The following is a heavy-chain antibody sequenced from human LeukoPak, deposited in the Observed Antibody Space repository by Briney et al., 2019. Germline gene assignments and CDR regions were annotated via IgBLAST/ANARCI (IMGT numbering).Heavy chain of an antibody. V-gene: IGHV3-30-3*01. CDR3: ARDRRGPHDAFDI. CDR1: GFTFSSYA. J-gene: IGHJ3*02. D-gene: IGHD3-10*01. Sequence: PGGSLRLSCAASGFTFSSYAMHWVRQAPGKGLEWVAVISYDGSNKYYADSVKGRFTISRDNSKNTLYLQMNSLRAEDTAVYYCARDRRGPHDAFDIWGQGTMVTVSS. CDR2: ISYDGSNK.